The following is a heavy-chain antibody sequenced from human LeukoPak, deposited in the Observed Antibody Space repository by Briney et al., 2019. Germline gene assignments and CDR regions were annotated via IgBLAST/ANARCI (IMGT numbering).Heavy chain of an antibody. CDR1: GFTFSSYA. D-gene: IGHD2-15*01. CDR2: ISGSGGST. Sequence: GGSLRLSCAASGFTFSSYAVSWVRQPPGKGLEWVSAISGSGGSTYYADSVKGRFTISRDNSKNTLYLQMNSLRAEDTAVYYCAKDEYCSGGSCGVYWGQGTLVTVSS. CDR3: AKDEYCSGGSCGVY. J-gene: IGHJ4*02. V-gene: IGHV3-23*01.